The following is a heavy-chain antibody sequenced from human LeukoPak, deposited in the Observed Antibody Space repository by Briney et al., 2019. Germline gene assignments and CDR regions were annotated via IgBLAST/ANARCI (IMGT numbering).Heavy chain of an antibody. CDR1: GGSISSYY. Sequence: SETLSLTCTVSGGSISSYYWSWIRQPPGKGLEWIGYIYYSGSTNYNPSLKSRVTISVDTSKNQFSLKLSSVTAADTAVYYCARSAPQTILTPHPFYDFWSGADPDLFDYWGQGTLVTVSS. CDR2: IYYSGST. CDR3: ARSAPQTILTPHPFYDFWSGADPDLFDY. J-gene: IGHJ4*02. V-gene: IGHV4-59*08. D-gene: IGHD3-3*01.